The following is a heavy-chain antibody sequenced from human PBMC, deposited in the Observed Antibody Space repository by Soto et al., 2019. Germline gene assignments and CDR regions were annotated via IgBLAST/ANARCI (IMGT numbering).Heavy chain of an antibody. D-gene: IGHD1-26*01. CDR3: ARASGVGATTYYYYGMDV. Sequence: QVQLVESGGGVVQPGRSLRLSCAASGFTFSSYGMHWVRQAPGKGLEWVAVIWYDGSNKYYADSVKGRFTISRDNSKNTLYLQMNRLRAEDTAVYYCARASGVGATTYYYYGMDVWGQGTTVTVSS. CDR2: IWYDGSNK. J-gene: IGHJ6*02. CDR1: GFTFSSYG. V-gene: IGHV3-33*01.